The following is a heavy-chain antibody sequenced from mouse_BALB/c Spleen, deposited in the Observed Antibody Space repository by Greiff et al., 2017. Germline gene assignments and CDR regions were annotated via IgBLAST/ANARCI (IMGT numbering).Heavy chain of an antibody. Sequence: QVQLKQSGPELVKPGASVRISCKASGYTFTSYYIHWVKQRPGQGLEWIGWIYPGNVNTKYNEKFKGKATLTADKSSSTAYMQLSSLTSEDSAVYFCARGTTATKAMDYWGQGTSVTVSS. V-gene: IGHV1S56*01. D-gene: IGHD1-2*01. CDR3: ARGTTATKAMDY. CDR1: GYTFTSYY. CDR2: IYPGNVNT. J-gene: IGHJ4*01.